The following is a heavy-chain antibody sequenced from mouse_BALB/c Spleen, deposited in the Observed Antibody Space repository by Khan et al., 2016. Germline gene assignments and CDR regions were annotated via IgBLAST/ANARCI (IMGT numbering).Heavy chain of an antibody. V-gene: IGHV9-2-1*01. D-gene: IGHD1-1*02. J-gene: IGHJ4*01. CDR3: ARHYRNHYPKHY. CDR1: GYTFTDYL. Sequence: QIQLVQSGPELKKPGETVKISCKASGYTFTDYLMNWVKQASGKGLKWMGWINTETGEPTYADDFKGRFAFSLETSASTAYLQFNNLKNADTTTYFCARHYRNHYPKHYLGRATSVTVSS. CDR2: INTETGEP.